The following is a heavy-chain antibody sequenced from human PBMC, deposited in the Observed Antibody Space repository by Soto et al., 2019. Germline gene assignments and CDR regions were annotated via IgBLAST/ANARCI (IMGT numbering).Heavy chain of an antibody. V-gene: IGHV4-39*07. D-gene: IGHD3-10*01. CDR2: IYYSGST. CDR3: ARGTSSGRIYYYGMDV. J-gene: IGHJ6*02. CDR1: GGSISRSRYY. Sequence: SETLSLTCTVSGGSISRSRYYWGWIRQPPGKGLEWIGSIYYSGSTYYNPSLKSRVTISVDTSKNQFSLKLSSLTAADTAVYYCARGTSSGRIYYYGMDVWGQGTTVT.